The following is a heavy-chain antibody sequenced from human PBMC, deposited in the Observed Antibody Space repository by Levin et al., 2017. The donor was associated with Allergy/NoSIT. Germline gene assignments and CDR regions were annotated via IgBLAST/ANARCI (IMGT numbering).Heavy chain of an antibody. Sequence: ASVKVSCKASGYTFTGYYMHWVRQAPGQGLEWMGWINPNSGGTNYAQKFQGRVTMTRDTSISTAYMELSRLRSDDTAVYYCARGWNGERTGGGWFDPWGQGTLVTVSS. J-gene: IGHJ5*02. V-gene: IGHV1-2*02. CDR2: INPNSGGT. D-gene: IGHD1-1*01. CDR1: GYTFTGYY. CDR3: ARGWNGERTGGGWFDP.